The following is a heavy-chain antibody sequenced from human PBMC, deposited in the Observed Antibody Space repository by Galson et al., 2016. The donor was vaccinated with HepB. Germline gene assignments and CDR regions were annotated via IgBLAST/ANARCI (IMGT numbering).Heavy chain of an antibody. J-gene: IGHJ4*02. CDR2: IKQDGSER. CDR3: ACPTGGNWTDY. Sequence: SLRLSCAASGFTFNSYWTAWVRQAPGKGLEWVANIKQDGSERYYVDSVKGRFTISRDNAKNSLYLQMNGLRVEDTAVYYCACPTGGNWTDYWGQGTLVTVSS. D-gene: IGHD1-1*01. V-gene: IGHV3-7*05. CDR1: GFTFNSYW.